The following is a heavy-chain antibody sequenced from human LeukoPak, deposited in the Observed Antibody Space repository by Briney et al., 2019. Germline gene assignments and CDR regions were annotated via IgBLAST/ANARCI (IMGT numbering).Heavy chain of an antibody. CDR1: GGTFSSYA. CDR3: ARPYSGSHGDAFDI. CDR2: IIPIFGTA. V-gene: IGHV1-69*05. D-gene: IGHD1-26*01. Sequence: SVKVSCKASGGTFSSYAISWVRQAPGQGLEWMGGIIPIFGTANYAQKFQGRVTITTDESTSTAYMELSSLRSEDTAVYYCARPYSGSHGDAFDIWGQGTMVTVSS. J-gene: IGHJ3*02.